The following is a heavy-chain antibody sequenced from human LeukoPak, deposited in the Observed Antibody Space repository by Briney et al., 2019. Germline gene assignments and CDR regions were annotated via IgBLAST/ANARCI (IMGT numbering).Heavy chain of an antibody. V-gene: IGHV1-2*02. CDR1: RSTFTGYY. Sequence: ASVKVSCKASRSTFTGYYMHWVRQAPGQGLEWMGWINPNSGGTNYAQKFQGRVTMTRDTSISTAYMELSRLRSDDTAVYYCARVLGTGGFLGYWGQGTLVTVSS. J-gene: IGHJ4*02. D-gene: IGHD7-27*01. CDR2: INPNSGGT. CDR3: ARVLGTGGFLGY.